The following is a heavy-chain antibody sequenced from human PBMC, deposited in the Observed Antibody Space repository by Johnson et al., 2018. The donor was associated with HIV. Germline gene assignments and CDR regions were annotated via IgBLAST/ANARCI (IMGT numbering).Heavy chain of an antibody. Sequence: QVHLVESGGGLVKPGGSLRLSCAASGFTFSTYAMHWVRQAPGKGLEWVAVISNDGSNKYYAQSVKGRFTISRDNSKNTLYLQMNSLRAEDTAVYYCAREMATICPQNFCDAFDIWGQGTMVTVSS. CDR2: ISNDGSNK. V-gene: IGHV3-30*14. J-gene: IGHJ3*02. CDR3: AREMATICPQNFCDAFDI. CDR1: GFTFSTYA. D-gene: IGHD5-24*01.